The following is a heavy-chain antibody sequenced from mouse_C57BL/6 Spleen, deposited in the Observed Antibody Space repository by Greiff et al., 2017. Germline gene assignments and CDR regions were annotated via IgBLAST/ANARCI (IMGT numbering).Heavy chain of an antibody. Sequence: QVQLQQPGAELVKPGASVKLSCKASGYTFTSYWMQWVKQRPGQGLEWIGEIDPSDSYTNYNQKFKGKATLTVDTSSSTAYMQLSSLTSEDSAVYYCARLASGYDYAMDYWGQGTSVTVSS. CDR1: GYTFTSYW. J-gene: IGHJ4*01. V-gene: IGHV1-50*01. CDR3: ARLASGYDYAMDY. D-gene: IGHD3-2*02. CDR2: IDPSDSYT.